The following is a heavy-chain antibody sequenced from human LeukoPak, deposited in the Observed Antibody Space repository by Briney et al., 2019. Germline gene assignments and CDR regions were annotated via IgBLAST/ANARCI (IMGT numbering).Heavy chain of an antibody. CDR2: ISSSSSYI. CDR1: GFTFSSYS. D-gene: IGHD3-16*01. V-gene: IGHV3-21*01. J-gene: IGHJ4*02. Sequence: GGSLRLTCAASGFTFSSYSMNWVRQAPGKGLEWVSSISSSSSYIYHADSVKGRFTISRDNAKNSLYLQMNSLRAEDTAVYYCARNYGAFDYWGQGTLVTVSS. CDR3: ARNYGAFDY.